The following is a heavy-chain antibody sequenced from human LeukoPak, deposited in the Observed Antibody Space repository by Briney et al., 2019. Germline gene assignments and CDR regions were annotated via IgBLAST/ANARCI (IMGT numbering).Heavy chain of an antibody. V-gene: IGHV4-34*01. CDR3: ARRRIMITFGGVIPPFDY. CDR2: INHSGST. Sequence: SETLSLTCAVYGGSFSGYYWSWIRQPPGKGLEWIGEINHSGSTNYNTSLNSRVTISVDTSKNQFSLTLSSVTAADTAVYYCARRRIMITFGGVIPPFDYWGQGTLVTVSS. D-gene: IGHD3-16*02. J-gene: IGHJ4*02. CDR1: GGSFSGYY.